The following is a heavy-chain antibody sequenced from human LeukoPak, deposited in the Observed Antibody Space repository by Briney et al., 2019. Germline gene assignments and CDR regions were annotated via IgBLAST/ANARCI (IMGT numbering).Heavy chain of an antibody. CDR3: AREGGPYRPLDY. V-gene: IGHV4-59*12. Sequence: SETLSLTCTVSGGSMSSSYWTWIRQPPGKGLECIGFIYDTGTTTYNPSLRSRVTISVDTSKNQFSLRLTSVTAADTAVYYCAREGGPYRPLDYSGQGSLVTVSS. CDR1: GGSMSSSY. J-gene: IGHJ4*02. CDR2: IYDTGTT.